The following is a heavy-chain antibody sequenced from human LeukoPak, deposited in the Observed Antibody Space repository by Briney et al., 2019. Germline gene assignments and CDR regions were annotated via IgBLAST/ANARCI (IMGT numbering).Heavy chain of an antibody. CDR3: AKAPPADFWSGSKLYYYYGMDV. D-gene: IGHD3-3*01. CDR1: GFTFSSYA. CDR2: ICGSGGST. V-gene: IGHV3-23*01. Sequence: GGSLRLSCAASGFTFSSYAMSWVRQAPGKGLEWVSAICGSGGSTYYADSVKGRFTISRDNSKNTLYLQMNSLRAEDTAVYYCAKAPPADFWSGSKLYYYYGMDVWGQGTTVTVSS. J-gene: IGHJ6*02.